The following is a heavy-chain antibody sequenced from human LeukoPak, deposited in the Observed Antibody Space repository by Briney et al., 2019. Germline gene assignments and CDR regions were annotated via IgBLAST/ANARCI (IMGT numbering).Heavy chain of an antibody. CDR1: GGSISSYY. D-gene: IGHD1-26*01. V-gene: IGHV4-59*01. CDR3: ARDSREYYYYMDV. CDR2: IYYGGST. Sequence: PSETLSLTCTVSGGSISSYYWSWIRQPPGKGLEWIGYIYYGGSTNYNPSLKSRVTISVDTSKNQFSLKLSSVTAADTAVYYCARDSREYYYYMDVWGKGTTVTVSS. J-gene: IGHJ6*03.